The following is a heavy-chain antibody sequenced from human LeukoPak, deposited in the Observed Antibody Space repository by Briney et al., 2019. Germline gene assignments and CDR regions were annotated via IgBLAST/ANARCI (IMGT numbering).Heavy chain of an antibody. J-gene: IGHJ4*02. CDR3: STPPAYYYGSGTNGD. CDR2: IKSETDGGTT. V-gene: IGHV3-15*01. D-gene: IGHD3-10*01. Sequence: GGSLRLSCAASGFTFSSYEMNWVRQAPGKGLEWVGRIKSETDGGTTDYAAPVKGRFTISRDDSKNTLYLQMNSLKSEDTAVYFCSTPPAYYYGSGTNGDWGQGTLVTVSS. CDR1: GFTFSSYE.